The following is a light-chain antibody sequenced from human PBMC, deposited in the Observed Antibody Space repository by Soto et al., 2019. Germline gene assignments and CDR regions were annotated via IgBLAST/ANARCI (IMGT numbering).Light chain of an antibody. J-gene: IGLJ3*02. CDR3: GTWDTSLSAGRAV. CDR1: SSNIGNNV. CDR2: DNS. V-gene: IGLV1-51*01. Sequence: QSVLTQPPSVTAAPGRRVPISCSGNSSNIGNNVVSWYQQFPGTAPRLLIYDNSMRPSGIPDRFSGSKFGTSATLGITGLQTGYEADYYCGTWDTSLSAGRAVFGGGTKLTVL.